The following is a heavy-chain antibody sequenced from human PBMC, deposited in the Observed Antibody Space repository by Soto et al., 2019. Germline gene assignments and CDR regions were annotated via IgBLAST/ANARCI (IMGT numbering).Heavy chain of an antibody. D-gene: IGHD1-20*01. CDR3: AIITRGFSMDV. J-gene: IGHJ6*02. V-gene: IGHV3-7*01. CDR2: IKHDGSEK. CDR1: GFTFSDYR. Sequence: ESGGGLVQPGGSLRLSCAASGFTFSDYRMSWVRQTPGKGLEWLANIKHDGSEKYYLDSVKGRFTISRDYAKNSLFLEMNSLRDGDTAVFYCAIITRGFSMDVWGQGTTVTVSS.